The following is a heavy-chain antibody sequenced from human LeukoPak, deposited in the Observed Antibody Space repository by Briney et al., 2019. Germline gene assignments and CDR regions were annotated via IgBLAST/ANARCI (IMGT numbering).Heavy chain of an antibody. CDR2: ISSSSSTI. CDR3: ARDSPQALAILHAFDI. J-gene: IGHJ3*02. D-gene: IGHD5-12*01. V-gene: IGHV3-48*01. Sequence: GSLRLSFAASGFTFSSYTMNWVRQAPGKGLEWVSKISSSSSTIYYADSVKGRFTISRDNAKNSLYLQMNSLRAEDTAVYYCARDSPQALAILHAFDIWGHGTMVTVSS. CDR1: GFTFSSYT.